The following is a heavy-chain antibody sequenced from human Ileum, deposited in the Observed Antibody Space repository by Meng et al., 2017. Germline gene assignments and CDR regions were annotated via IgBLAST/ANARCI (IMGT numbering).Heavy chain of an antibody. CDR2: IRSKANNYAT. D-gene: IGHD6-13*01. J-gene: IGHJ6*02. CDR1: GFTFSGSA. V-gene: IGHV3-73*01. CDR3: TRLDVAAPENYYYGMDV. Sequence: GESLKISCAASGFTFSGSAMHWVRQASGKGLEWVGRIRSKANNYATAYAASVKGRFTISRDDSKNTAYLQMNSLKTEDTAVYYCTRLDVAAPENYYYGMDVWGQGTTVTVSS.